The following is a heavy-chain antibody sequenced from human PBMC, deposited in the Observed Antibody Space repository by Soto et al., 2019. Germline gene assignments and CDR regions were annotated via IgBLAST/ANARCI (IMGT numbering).Heavy chain of an antibody. CDR3: AKSPGMYYYDSSGYYHYDY. CDR1: GFPYGSYA. Sequence: GGSLRLSCAASGFPYGSYAMSWVRQTPGKGLEWVSSISNSGDSTYYPDSVKGRFTISRDNSRNTLYLQMNSLRAEDTAVYYCAKSPGMYYYDSSGYYHYDYWGQGTLVTVSS. J-gene: IGHJ4*02. CDR2: ISNSGDST. D-gene: IGHD3-22*01. V-gene: IGHV3-23*01.